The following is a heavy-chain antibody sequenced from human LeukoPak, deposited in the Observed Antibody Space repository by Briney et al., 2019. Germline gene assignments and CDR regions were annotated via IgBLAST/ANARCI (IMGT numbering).Heavy chain of an antibody. J-gene: IGHJ4*02. CDR2: IYSGGST. D-gene: IGHD3-3*01. CDR1: GFTVSSNY. V-gene: IGHV3-66*02. CDR3: ANLMAHDFWSGLDY. Sequence: GGSLRLSCAASGFTVSSNYMSWVRQAPGKGLEWVSVIYSGGSTHYADSVKGRFTISRDNSKNTLYLQMNSLRAEDTAVYYCANLMAHDFWSGLDYWGQGTLVTVSS.